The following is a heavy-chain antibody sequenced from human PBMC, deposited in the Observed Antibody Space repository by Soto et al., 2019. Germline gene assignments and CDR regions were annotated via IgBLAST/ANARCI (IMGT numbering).Heavy chain of an antibody. CDR3: ARGGDGYNPGAVY. CDR1: GGGTLRDYR. CDR2: IIPKLGAA. V-gene: IGHV1-69*01. J-gene: IGHJ4*02. Sequence: QVQLVQSGAEVKAPGSSVKVSCKASGGGTLRDYRTTWVRRAPGQGLEWMGGIIPKLGAANYAPNFKGRATSTADESTNTVYMELRSPRSDDTAVDYCARGGDGYNPGAVYWGQGTPVTVSS. D-gene: IGHD2-21*01.